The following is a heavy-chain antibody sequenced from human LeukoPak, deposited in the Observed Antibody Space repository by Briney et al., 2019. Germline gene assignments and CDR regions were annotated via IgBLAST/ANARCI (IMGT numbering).Heavy chain of an antibody. V-gene: IGHV4-39*07. J-gene: IGHJ4*02. D-gene: IGHD3-22*01. CDR2: IYYSGST. CDR3: ATQSSGYSR. CDR1: GGSISSSSYY. Sequence: SQRLSLTCTVAGGSISSSSYYWGWIRQPPGKGLEWIGSIYYSGSTYYKPSLKSRVTISVDTSKNQFSLKLSSVTAADTAVYYCATQSSGYSRWGQGTLVTVSS.